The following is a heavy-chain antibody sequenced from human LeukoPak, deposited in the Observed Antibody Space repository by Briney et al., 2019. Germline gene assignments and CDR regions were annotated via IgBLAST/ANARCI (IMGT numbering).Heavy chain of an antibody. V-gene: IGHV4-59*11. D-gene: IGHD4-17*01. CDR1: GDSFSSHY. Sequence: SETLSLTCAVSGDSFSSHYWTWIRQSPGTGLEWIGYISHVGRTNYNPSLKSRVTISIDTSKNQFSLKLRSVAAADTAVYYCARDLVTVTKGFDIWGQGTMVSVSS. J-gene: IGHJ3*02. CDR3: ARDLVTVTKGFDI. CDR2: ISHVGRT.